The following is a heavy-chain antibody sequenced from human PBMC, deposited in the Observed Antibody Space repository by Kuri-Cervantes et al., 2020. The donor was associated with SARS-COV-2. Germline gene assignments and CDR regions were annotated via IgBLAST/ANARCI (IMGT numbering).Heavy chain of an antibody. CDR1: GITFSSYG. CDR2: ISYDGSNK. V-gene: IGHV3-30*03. CDR3: ARVKRGDIVVVPAAIFSYYYYGMDV. Sequence: GESLKISCAASGITFSSYGLHWVRQAPGKGLEWVAVISYDGSNKYYAESVKGRVTISRDNSNNTLFLQMNSLRAEDTAVYYCARVKRGDIVVVPAAIFSYYYYGMDVWGPRTTVTFSS. J-gene: IGHJ6*02. D-gene: IGHD2-2*01.